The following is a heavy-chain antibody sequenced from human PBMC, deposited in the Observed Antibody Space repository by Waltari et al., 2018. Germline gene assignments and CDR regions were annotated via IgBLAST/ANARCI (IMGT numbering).Heavy chain of an antibody. CDR2: IYHSGST. Sequence: QVQLQESGPGLVKPSETLSLTCTGSGYSISRGYYWGWIRQPPGKGLEWIGSIYHSGSTYYNPSLKSRVTISVDTSKNQFSLKLSSVTAADTAVYYCARGGYSGYSPNGYWGQGTLVTVSS. V-gene: IGHV4-38-2*02. D-gene: IGHD5-12*01. J-gene: IGHJ4*02. CDR1: GYSISRGYY. CDR3: ARGGYSGYSPNGY.